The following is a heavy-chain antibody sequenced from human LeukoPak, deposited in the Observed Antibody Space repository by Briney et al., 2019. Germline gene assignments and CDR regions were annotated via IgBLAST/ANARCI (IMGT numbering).Heavy chain of an antibody. CDR2: INHSGSA. J-gene: IGHJ4*02. CDR3: ARQGDYYDSSGYYLDLFDY. CDR1: GGSFSGYY. Sequence: SETLSLTCAVSGGSFSGYYWTWIRQPSGKGLEWIGEINHSGSANYNPSLKSRVTISLDTSKNQFSLKLSSVTAADTAVYYCARQGDYYDSSGYYLDLFDYWGQGTLVTVSS. D-gene: IGHD3-22*01. V-gene: IGHV4-34*01.